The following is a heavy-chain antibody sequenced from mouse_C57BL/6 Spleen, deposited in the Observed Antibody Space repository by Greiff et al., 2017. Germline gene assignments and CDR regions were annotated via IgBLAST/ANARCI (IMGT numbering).Heavy chain of an antibody. CDR2: IYPGAGDT. Sequence: QVQLKESGPELVKPGASVKISCKASGYAFSSSWMNWVKQRPGKGLAWIGRIYPGAGDTNYNGKFKGKATLTADKSSSTAYMQLSSLTSEDSAVYFCARRVYDGYPRGAMDYWGQGTSGTVSS. CDR1: GYAFSSSW. V-gene: IGHV1-82*01. D-gene: IGHD2-3*01. CDR3: ARRVYDGYPRGAMDY. J-gene: IGHJ4*01.